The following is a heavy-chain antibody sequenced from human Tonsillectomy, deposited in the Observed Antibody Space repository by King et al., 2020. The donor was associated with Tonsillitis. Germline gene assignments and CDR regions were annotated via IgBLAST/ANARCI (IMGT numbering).Heavy chain of an antibody. D-gene: IGHD1-1*01. CDR1: GFTLNNAW. CDR2: IKSKTDGGTT. Sequence: VQLVESGGGLVKPGGSLRLSCVASGFTLNNAWMTWVRQAPGKGLEWVGRIKSKTDGGTTYFAESVKGRFTISRDDSRNTLYLQMNSLKTEDTAVYYCTTSDSDNWYEGSPDYWGQGTLVTVSS. V-gene: IGHV3-15*06. J-gene: IGHJ4*02. CDR3: TTSDSDNWYEGSPDY.